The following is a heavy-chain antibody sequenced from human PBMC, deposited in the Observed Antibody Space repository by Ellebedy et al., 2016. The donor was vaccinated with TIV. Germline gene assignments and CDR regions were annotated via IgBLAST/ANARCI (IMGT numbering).Heavy chain of an antibody. CDR3: AIVGILMIREGDSGVGP. CDR2: IRSSINSI. V-gene: IGHV3-48*04. CDR1: GFTFNTYS. D-gene: IGHD3-10*01. J-gene: IGHJ5*02. Sequence: GGSLRLSXAASGFTFNTYSMNWVRQAPGKGLEWVAFIRSSINSISYADSVKGRFTISRDNAKNSLYLQMNSLRAEDTAMYYCAIVGILMIREGDSGVGPWGQGTLVTVSS.